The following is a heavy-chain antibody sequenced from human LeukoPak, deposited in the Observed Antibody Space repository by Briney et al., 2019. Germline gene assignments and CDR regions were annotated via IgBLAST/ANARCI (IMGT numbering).Heavy chain of an antibody. CDR2: IYGSGNT. D-gene: IGHD6-13*01. CDR3: ARGEAAAP. Sequence: SETLSLTCTVSGASISSWYWSWIRQPPGKGLEWIGYIYGSGNTNYNPSLKSRVTISVDKSKNQFSLKLSSVTAADTAVYYCARGEAAAPWGQGTLVTVSS. J-gene: IGHJ5*02. V-gene: IGHV4-59*12. CDR1: GASISSWY.